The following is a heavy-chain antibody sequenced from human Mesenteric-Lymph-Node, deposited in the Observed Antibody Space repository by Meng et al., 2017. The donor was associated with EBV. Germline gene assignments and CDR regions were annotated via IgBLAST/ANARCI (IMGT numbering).Heavy chain of an antibody. Sequence: QSGGSGGVLASPAGSLTRSFAASGFTFSDFYINWIRQAPGKGLEWVSSISNIGTTKDYADSVRGRFTISRDSAGSSLYLQMNSLRAEDTAGYYCAAGNWEAFDYWGQGTLVTVSS. V-gene: IGHV3-11*01. CDR3: AAGNWEAFDY. CDR2: ISNIGTTK. CDR1: GFTFSDFY. J-gene: IGHJ4*02. D-gene: IGHD7-27*01.